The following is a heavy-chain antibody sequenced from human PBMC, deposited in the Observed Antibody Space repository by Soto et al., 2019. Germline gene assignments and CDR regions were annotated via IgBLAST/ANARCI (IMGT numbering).Heavy chain of an antibody. V-gene: IGHV2-5*02. CDR1: GFSLSTSGVG. CDR3: DHGYVGYDNWDY. D-gene: IGHD5-12*01. J-gene: IGHJ4*02. Sequence: QITLKESGPTLVKPTQTLTLTCTFSGFSLSTSGVGVGWIRQPPGKALEWLALIYWDDNKRYSPSLKSRLTISKGPSNHHVVLPTTIMEPVDTATYYCDHGYVGYDNWDYWCQGTLLTVAS. CDR2: IYWDDNK.